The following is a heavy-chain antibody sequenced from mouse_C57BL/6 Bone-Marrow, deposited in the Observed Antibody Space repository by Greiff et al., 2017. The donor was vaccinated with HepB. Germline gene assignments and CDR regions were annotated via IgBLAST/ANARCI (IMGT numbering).Heavy chain of an antibody. D-gene: IGHD2-4*01. Sequence: EVMLVESGGDLVKPGGSLKLSCAASGFTFSSYGMSWVRQTPDKRLEWVATISSGGSYTYYPDSVKGRFTISRDNAKNTLYLQMSSLKSEDTAMYYCARQLRRSYAMDYWGQGTSVTVSS. CDR2: ISSGGSYT. CDR3: ARQLRRSYAMDY. CDR1: GFTFSSYG. V-gene: IGHV5-6*02. J-gene: IGHJ4*01.